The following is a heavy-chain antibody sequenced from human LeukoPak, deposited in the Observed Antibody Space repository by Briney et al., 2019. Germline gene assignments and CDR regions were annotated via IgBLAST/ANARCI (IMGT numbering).Heavy chain of an antibody. V-gene: IGHV4-30-2*01. CDR1: GGSISNNDHF. Sequence: SQTLSLTCAASGGSISNNDHFWNWIRQPPGKGLEWIGYIYNSGTTYYNPSLESRVTISVDTSKNHFSLKLNSVATADTAVYYCTRGAGWLIDYWGQGILVTVSS. J-gene: IGHJ4*02. D-gene: IGHD3-16*01. CDR3: TRGAGWLIDY. CDR2: IYNSGTT.